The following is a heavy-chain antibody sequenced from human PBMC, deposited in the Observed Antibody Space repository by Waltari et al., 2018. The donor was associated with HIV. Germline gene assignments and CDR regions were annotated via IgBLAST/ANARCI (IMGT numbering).Heavy chain of an antibody. CDR2: TFYSGSI. J-gene: IGHJ5*02. V-gene: IGHV4-59*01. Sequence: QVQLQASGPGLVKPSETLSLTCTVSGASISSYYWTWIRQPPGKGLDWIGYTFYSGSINYNPSLKSRVTISVDTAKNQLTLKLTSVTAADTAVYYCARGANWFDPWGQGTLVTVSS. CDR1: GASISSYY. CDR3: ARGANWFDP.